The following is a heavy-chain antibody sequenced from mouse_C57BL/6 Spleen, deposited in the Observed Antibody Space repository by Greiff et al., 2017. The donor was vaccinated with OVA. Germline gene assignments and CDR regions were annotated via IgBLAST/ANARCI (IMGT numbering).Heavy chain of an antibody. J-gene: IGHJ4*01. CDR1: GYTFTDYY. Sequence: VQLQQSGPELVKPGASVKISCKASGYTFTDYYMNWVKQSHGQSLEWIGDINPNNGGTSYNQKFKGKATLTVDKSSSPAYMELRSLTSEDSAVYYCARGGITTVVAKADAMDYWGQGTSVTVSS. D-gene: IGHD1-1*01. CDR2: INPNNGGT. V-gene: IGHV1-26*01. CDR3: ARGGITTVVAKADAMDY.